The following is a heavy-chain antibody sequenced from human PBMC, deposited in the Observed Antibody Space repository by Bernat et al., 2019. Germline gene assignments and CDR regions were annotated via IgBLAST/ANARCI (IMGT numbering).Heavy chain of an antibody. D-gene: IGHD3-16*01. CDR1: GGSISSSSYY. J-gene: IGHJ3*02. CDR3: ARHERGTGLGSAFDI. Sequence: QLQLQESGPGLVKPSETLSLTCTVSGGSISSSSYYWGWIRQPPGKGLEWIGSIYYRGSTYYNPSLKSRVTISVDTSKNQFSLKLSSVTAADTAVYYCARHERGTGLGSAFDIWGQGTMVTVSS. V-gene: IGHV4-39*01. CDR2: IYYRGST.